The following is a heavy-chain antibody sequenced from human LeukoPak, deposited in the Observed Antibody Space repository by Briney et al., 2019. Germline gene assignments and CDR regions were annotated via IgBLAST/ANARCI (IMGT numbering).Heavy chain of an antibody. CDR2: IYPGDSDT. CDR1: GYSFTSYW. Sequence: ESLKLSCKGSGYSFTSYWIGWVRQMPGKGLEWMGIIYPGDSDTRYSPSFQGQVTISADKSISTAYLQWSSLKASDTAMYYCARLEPGIAVAGPIDYWGQGTLVTVSS. J-gene: IGHJ4*02. D-gene: IGHD6-19*01. V-gene: IGHV5-51*01. CDR3: ARLEPGIAVAGPIDY.